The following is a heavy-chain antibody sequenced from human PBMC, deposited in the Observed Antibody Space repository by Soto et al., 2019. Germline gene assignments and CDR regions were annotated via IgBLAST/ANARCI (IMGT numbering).Heavy chain of an antibody. J-gene: IGHJ6*02. CDR2: ISGSGGST. V-gene: IGHV3-23*01. CDR1: GFTFSSYA. D-gene: IGHD3-3*01. CDR3: AKSRPDYDFWSGSYYGMDV. Sequence: PGGSLRLSCAASGFTFSSYAMSWVRQAPGKGLEWVSAISGSGGSTYYADPVKGRFTISRDNSKNTLYLQMNSLRAEDTAVYYCAKSRPDYDFWSGSYYGMDVWGQGTTVTVSS.